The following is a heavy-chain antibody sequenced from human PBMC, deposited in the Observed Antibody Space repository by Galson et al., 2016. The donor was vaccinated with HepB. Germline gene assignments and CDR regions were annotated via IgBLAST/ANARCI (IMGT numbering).Heavy chain of an antibody. D-gene: IGHD6-19*01. Sequence: SLRLSCAASGFTFSSYTMNWVRQAPGKGLEWVSSISTSSSYIYYVDSVKGRVTISRDNAKNSLFLQMNNLRAEDTAVYFCVREDRYSSSARWYFDFWGRGTLVTVSA. J-gene: IGHJ2*01. CDR1: GFTFSSYT. CDR2: ISTSSSYI. V-gene: IGHV3-21*01. CDR3: VREDRYSSSARWYFDF.